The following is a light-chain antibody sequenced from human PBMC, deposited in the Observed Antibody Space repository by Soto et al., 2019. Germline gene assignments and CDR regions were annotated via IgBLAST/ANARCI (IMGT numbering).Light chain of an antibody. Sequence: EIVLTQSPGTLSLSPGERATLSCRASQSVSNNYLAWYQQKPGQAPRLLLYGASTRPTGIPDRFSGSGSGTDFTLTIDRLEPEDFAVYFCHHYGSSPPYTFGQGTKLDIK. CDR2: GAS. V-gene: IGKV3-20*01. CDR3: HHYGSSPPYT. CDR1: QSVSNNY. J-gene: IGKJ2*01.